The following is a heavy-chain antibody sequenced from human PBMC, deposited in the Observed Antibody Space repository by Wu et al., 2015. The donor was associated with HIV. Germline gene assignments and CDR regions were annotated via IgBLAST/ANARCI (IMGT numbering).Heavy chain of an antibody. CDR3: ARDIFGYSSGKTAFDI. V-gene: IGHV1-69*13. J-gene: IGHJ3*02. CDR1: GGTFSSYA. Sequence: QVQLVQSGAEVKKPGSSVKVSCKASGGTFSSYAISWVRQAPGQGLEWMGRIIPIFATANYAQKFQGRVTITADESTSTANMELSSLRSEDTAVYYCARDIFGYSSGKTAFDIWGQGTMVTVSS. CDR2: IIPIFATA. D-gene: IGHD6-19*01.